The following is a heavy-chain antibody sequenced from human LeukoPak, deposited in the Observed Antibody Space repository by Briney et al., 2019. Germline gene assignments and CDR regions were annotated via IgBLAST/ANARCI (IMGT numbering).Heavy chain of an antibody. CDR3: ARGGSDLSLSSDDNWFDP. Sequence: SGGSLRLSCAASGFTFSSYSMNWVRQAPGKGLEWVSSISSSSSYIYYADSVKGRFTISRDNAKNSLYLQMNSLRAEDTAVYCCARGGSDLSLSSDDNWFDPWGQGTLVTVSS. CDR2: ISSSSSYI. CDR1: GFTFSSYS. V-gene: IGHV3-21*01. D-gene: IGHD3-10*01. J-gene: IGHJ5*02.